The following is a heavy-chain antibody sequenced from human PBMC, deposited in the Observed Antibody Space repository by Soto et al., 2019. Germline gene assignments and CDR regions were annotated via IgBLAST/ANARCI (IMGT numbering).Heavy chain of an antibody. J-gene: IGHJ6*02. V-gene: IGHV5-51*01. CDR1: GYLFTNYW. Sequence: GESLKISCNGSGYLFTNYWLGWVRQMPGKGLEWMGIIYPANSDTTYSPSLHGQVTISADKSFRTAYLQWSSLKAPDTAMYYCARLSGSPSGSSNVGMDAGAQGHTLTISS. CDR2: IYPANSDT. D-gene: IGHD3-3*01. CDR3: ARLSGSPSGSSNVGMDA.